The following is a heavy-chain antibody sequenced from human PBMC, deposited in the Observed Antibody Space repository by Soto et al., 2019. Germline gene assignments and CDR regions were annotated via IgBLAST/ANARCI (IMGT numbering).Heavy chain of an antibody. V-gene: IGHV4-34*01. CDR1: GVSFSGYY. CDR2: INHSGST. D-gene: IGHD4-4*01. J-gene: IGHJ4*02. CDR3: ARSLTTVFDY. Sequence: PSETLSLTCAVYGVSFSGYYWSWIRQPPGKGLEWIGEINHSGSTNYNPSLKSRVTISVDTSKNQFSLKLSSVTAADTAVYYCARSLTTVFDYWGQGTLVTVSS.